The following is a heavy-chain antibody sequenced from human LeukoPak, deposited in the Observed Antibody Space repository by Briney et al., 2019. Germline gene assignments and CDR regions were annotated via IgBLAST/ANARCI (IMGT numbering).Heavy chain of an antibody. CDR1: GFTFSSYA. D-gene: IGHD1-7*01. V-gene: IGHV3-30-3*01. CDR3: ARVTGLELQACDY. CDR2: ISYDGSNK. J-gene: IGHJ4*02. Sequence: PGGSLRLSCAASGFTFSSYAMHWVRQAPGKGLEWVAVISYDGSNKYYADSVKGRFTISRDNSKNTLYLQMSSLRAEDTAVYYCARVTGLELQACDYWGQGTLVTVSS.